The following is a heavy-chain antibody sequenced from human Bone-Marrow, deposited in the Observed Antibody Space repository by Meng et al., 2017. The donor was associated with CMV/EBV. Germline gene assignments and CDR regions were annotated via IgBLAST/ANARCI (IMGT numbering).Heavy chain of an antibody. CDR1: GGSISSSSYY. V-gene: IGHV4-39*07. CDR3: ARVVEMAKYYFDY. Sequence: SETLSLTCTVSGGSISSSSYYWGWIRQPPGKGLEWIGSIYYSGSTYYNPSLKSRVTISVDTSKNQFSLKLSSVTAADTAVYYCARVVEMAKYYFDYWGQGTLVAASS. J-gene: IGHJ4*02. CDR2: IYYSGST. D-gene: IGHD5-24*01.